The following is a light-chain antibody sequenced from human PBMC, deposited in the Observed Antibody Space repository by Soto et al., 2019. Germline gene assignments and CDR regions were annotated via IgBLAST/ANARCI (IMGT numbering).Light chain of an antibody. V-gene: IGLV1-47*01. CDR1: SSNIGTNF. Sequence: QPVLTQPPSASGTPGQRVTISCSGSSSNIGTNFIYWYQQLPGTAPKLLIYRNVHRPSGVPDRFSGSKSGTSASLAISGLRSEDEADYYCAAWDDRLGGVVFGGGTKLTVL. CDR2: RNV. J-gene: IGLJ2*01. CDR3: AAWDDRLGGVV.